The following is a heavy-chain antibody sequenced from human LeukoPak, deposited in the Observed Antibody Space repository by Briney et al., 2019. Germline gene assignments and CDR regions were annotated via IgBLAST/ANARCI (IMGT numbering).Heavy chain of an antibody. Sequence: GGSLRLSCVVSGFTFTSYVMSWVRQAPGKGLEWVSSISSSSSYIYYADSVKGRFTISRDNAKNSLYLQMNSLRAEDTAVYYCARALHGSFDYWGQGTLVTVSS. D-gene: IGHD3-10*01. CDR2: ISSSSSYI. V-gene: IGHV3-21*01. CDR1: GFTFTSYV. CDR3: ARALHGSFDY. J-gene: IGHJ4*02.